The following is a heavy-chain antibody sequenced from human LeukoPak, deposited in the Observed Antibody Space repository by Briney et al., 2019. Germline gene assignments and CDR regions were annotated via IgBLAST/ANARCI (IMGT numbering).Heavy chain of an antibody. J-gene: IGHJ5*02. CDR1: GFTFSSYA. Sequence: GGSLRLSCAASGFTFSSYAMSWVRQAPGKGLEWVSAISGSGGSTYYADSVKGRFTISRDNSKNTLYLQMNSLRAEDTAVYYCAKVAPSIAARSNWFDPWDQGTLVTVSS. CDR2: ISGSGGST. CDR3: AKVAPSIAARSNWFDP. D-gene: IGHD6-6*01. V-gene: IGHV3-23*01.